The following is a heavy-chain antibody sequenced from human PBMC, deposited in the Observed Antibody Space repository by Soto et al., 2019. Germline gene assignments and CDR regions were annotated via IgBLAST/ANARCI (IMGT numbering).Heavy chain of an antibody. CDR1: GVSITSYY. D-gene: IGHD1-26*01. V-gene: IGHV4-59*01. J-gene: IGHJ4*02. CDR2: IYYSGST. CDR3: ARESGSYDTLDY. Sequence: PSETLSLTCTVSGVSITSYYWSWIRQPPGKGLEWVGYIYYSGSTRYNPSLKSRVTISIDTSKSQFSMKMTSVTAADTAMYYCARESGSYDTLDYWGQGTLVTVSS.